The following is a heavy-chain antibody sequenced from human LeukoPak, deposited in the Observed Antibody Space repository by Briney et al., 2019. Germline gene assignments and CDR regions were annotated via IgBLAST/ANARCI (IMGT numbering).Heavy chain of an antibody. Sequence: GASLRLSCAASGFTFSSYAMSWARQAPGKGLEWVSVISGSGGSTYYADSVKGRFTISRDNSKNTLYLRMNSLRAEDTAVFYCARGSGSYDYWGQGTLVTVSS. CDR3: ARGSGSYDY. V-gene: IGHV3-23*01. CDR2: ISGSGGST. D-gene: IGHD1-26*01. CDR1: GFTFSSYA. J-gene: IGHJ4*02.